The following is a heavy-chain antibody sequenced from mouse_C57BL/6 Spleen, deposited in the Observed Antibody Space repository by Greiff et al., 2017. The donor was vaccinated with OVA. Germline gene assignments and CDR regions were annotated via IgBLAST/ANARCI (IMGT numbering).Heavy chain of an antibody. Sequence: VQLQQSGPELVKPGASVKISCKASGYAFSSSWMNWVKQRPGKGLEWIGRIYPGDGDTNYNGKFKGKATLTADKSSSAAYMQLSSLTSADSAVYFCARSNYDKCAYWGQGTLVTVSA. CDR2: IYPGDGDT. CDR1: GYAFSSSW. V-gene: IGHV1-82*01. D-gene: IGHD2-4*01. CDR3: ARSNYDKCAY. J-gene: IGHJ3*01.